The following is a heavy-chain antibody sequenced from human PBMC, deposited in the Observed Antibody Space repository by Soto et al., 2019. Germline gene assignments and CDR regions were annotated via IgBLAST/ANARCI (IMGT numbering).Heavy chain of an antibody. D-gene: IGHD6-13*01. V-gene: IGHV1-69*02. Sequence: SVKVSCKASGGTFSSYTISWVRQAPGQGLEWMGRIIPILGIANYAQKFQGRVTITADKSTSTAYMELSSLRSEDTAVYYCARSLAAAGTRYYYGMDVWGQGTTVTVSS. CDR1: GGTFSSYT. CDR2: IIPILGIA. J-gene: IGHJ6*01. CDR3: ARSLAAAGTRYYYGMDV.